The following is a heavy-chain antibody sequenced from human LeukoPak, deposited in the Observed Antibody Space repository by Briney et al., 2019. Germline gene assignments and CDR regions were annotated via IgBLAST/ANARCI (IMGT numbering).Heavy chain of an antibody. D-gene: IGHD4-17*01. CDR1: GFTFSSYW. CDR3: ARGYYGDTHFDY. Sequence: GGSLRLSCAASGFTFSSYWMSWVRQAPGKGLEWVANIKEDGSEKYYVDSVKGRFTISRDNAKNTLYLQMNSLRAEDTAVYYCARGYYGDTHFDYWGQGILVTVSS. V-gene: IGHV3-7*02. J-gene: IGHJ4*01. CDR2: IKEDGSEK.